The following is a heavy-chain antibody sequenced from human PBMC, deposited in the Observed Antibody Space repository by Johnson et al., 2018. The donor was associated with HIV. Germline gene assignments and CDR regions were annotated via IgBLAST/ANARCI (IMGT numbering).Heavy chain of an antibody. V-gene: IGHV3-7*02. Sequence: VQLVESGGGLVQSGGSLRLSCAASGFRFSRYWMSWVRQAPGKGLEWVANIKCDGSEKYYVDSVKGRFAISRDNSKNTLYLQMNSLRAEDTAVYYCATLSGSYYAFDIWGQGTMVTVSS. D-gene: IGHD1-26*01. J-gene: IGHJ3*02. CDR3: ATLSGSYYAFDI. CDR1: GFRFSRYW. CDR2: IKCDGSEK.